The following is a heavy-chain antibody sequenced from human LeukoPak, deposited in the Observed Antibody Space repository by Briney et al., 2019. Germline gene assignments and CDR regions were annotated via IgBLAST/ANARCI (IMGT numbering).Heavy chain of an antibody. CDR2: ISSSSSYT. CDR3: ARRAYCGGDCYYFDY. J-gene: IGHJ4*02. V-gene: IGHV3-11*06. D-gene: IGHD2-21*02. CDR1: GFTFSNAW. Sequence: PGGSLRLSCAASGFTFSNAWMSWVRQAPGKGLEWVSYISSSSSYTNYADSVKGRFTISRDNAKNSLYLQMNSLRAEDTAVYYCARRAYCGGDCYYFDYWGQGTLVTVSS.